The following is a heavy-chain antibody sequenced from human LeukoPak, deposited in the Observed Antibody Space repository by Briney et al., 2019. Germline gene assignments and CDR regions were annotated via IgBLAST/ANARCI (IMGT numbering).Heavy chain of an antibody. CDR2: INHSGST. CDR3: ARAQGNWDAFDI. V-gene: IGHV4-34*01. CDR1: GGSFSGYY. J-gene: IGHJ3*02. D-gene: IGHD1-1*01. Sequence: PSETLSLTCAVYGGSFSGYYWSWIRQPPGKGLEWIGEINHSGSTNYNPSLKSRVTISVDTSKNQFSLKLSSVTAADTAVYYCARAQGNWDAFDIWGQGTMVTASS.